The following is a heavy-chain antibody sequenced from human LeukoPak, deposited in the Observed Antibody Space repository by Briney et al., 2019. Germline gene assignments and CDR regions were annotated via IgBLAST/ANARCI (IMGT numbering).Heavy chain of an antibody. D-gene: IGHD2-21*02. V-gene: IGHV4-39*07. CDR2: IYYSGST. Sequence: SETLSLTCTVSGGSISSSSYYWGWIRQPPGKGLEWIGSIYYSGSTYYNPSLKSRVTISVDTSKNQFSLKLSSVTAADTAVYYCANSVPTAGGAWDYWGQGTLVTVSS. CDR3: ANSVPTAGGAWDY. J-gene: IGHJ4*02. CDR1: GGSISSSSYY.